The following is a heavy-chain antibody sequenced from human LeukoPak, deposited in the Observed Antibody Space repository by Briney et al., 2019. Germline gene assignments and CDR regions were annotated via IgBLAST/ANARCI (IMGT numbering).Heavy chain of an antibody. CDR3: ARYCTVGSCLDY. J-gene: IGHJ4*02. D-gene: IGHD2-15*01. CDR2: SSNSGAT. CDR1: GGSISSYH. Sequence: SSATLSLTCTVSGGSISSYHWSWIRQPPGKGLEWIGYSSNSGATNYNPSLESRVTISEDTSKNHFSLKLSSVTAADTAVYYCARYCTVGSCLDYWGQGALVTVSS. V-gene: IGHV4-59*08.